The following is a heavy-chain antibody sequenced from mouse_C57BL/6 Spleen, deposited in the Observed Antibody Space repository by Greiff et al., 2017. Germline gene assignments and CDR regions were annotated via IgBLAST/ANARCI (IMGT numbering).Heavy chain of an antibody. J-gene: IGHJ4*01. CDR1: GYTFTSYW. D-gene: IGHD1-1*01. CDR3: ARDYYGSSPSYAMDY. CDR2: IYPGSGST. V-gene: IGHV1-55*01. Sequence: QVQLQQPGAELVKPGASVKMSCKASGYTFTSYWITWVKQRPGQGLEWLGDIYPGSGSTNYNEKFKSKATLTVDTSSSTAYMQLSSLTSEDSAVYYSARDYYGSSPSYAMDYWGQGTSVTVSS.